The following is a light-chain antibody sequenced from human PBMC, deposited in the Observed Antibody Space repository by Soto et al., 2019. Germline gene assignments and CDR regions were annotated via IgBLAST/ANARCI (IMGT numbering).Light chain of an antibody. J-gene: IGKJ2*01. CDR3: QQSYITPQT. CDR1: QSVSSY. V-gene: IGKV3-11*01. CDR2: DAS. Sequence: EIVLTQSPATLSLSPGERATLSCRASQSVSSYLAWYQQKPGQAPRLLIYDASNRATGIPARFSGSGSGTDFTLTISSLEPEDFAVYYCQQSYITPQTFGRGTKLDIK.